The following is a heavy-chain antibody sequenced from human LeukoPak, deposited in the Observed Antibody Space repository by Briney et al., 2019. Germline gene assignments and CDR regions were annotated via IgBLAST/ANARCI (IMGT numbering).Heavy chain of an antibody. J-gene: IGHJ4*02. CDR2: IIPIFGTA. Sequence: SVKVSCKASGGTFSSYAISWVRQAPGQGLEWMGGIIPIFGTANYAQKFQGRVTITADESTSTAYMELSSLRSEDTAVYYCARADGVATVTTQFDYWGQGTLVTVSS. V-gene: IGHV1-69*01. CDR1: GGTFSSYA. CDR3: ARADGVATVTTQFDY. D-gene: IGHD4-17*01.